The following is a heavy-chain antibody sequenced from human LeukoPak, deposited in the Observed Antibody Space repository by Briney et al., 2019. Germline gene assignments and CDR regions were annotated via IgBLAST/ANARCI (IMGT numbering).Heavy chain of an antibody. V-gene: IGHV3-7*01. Sequence: GGSLRLSCAASGFTFSSYWMSWVRQAPGKGLEWVANIKQDGSEKYCVDSVKGRFTISRDNAKNSLYLQMNSLRAEDTAVYYCAREAYYYYMDVWGKGTTVTVSS. CDR3: AREAYYYYMDV. J-gene: IGHJ6*03. CDR2: IKQDGSEK. CDR1: GFTFSSYW.